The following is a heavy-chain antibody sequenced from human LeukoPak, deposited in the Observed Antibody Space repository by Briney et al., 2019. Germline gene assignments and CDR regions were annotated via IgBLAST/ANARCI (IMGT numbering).Heavy chain of an antibody. V-gene: IGHV4-4*07. CDR1: GGSISSYY. CDR2: IYTSGST. CDR3: AREGFIAVAGPTEYYYYYYMDV. D-gene: IGHD6-19*01. J-gene: IGHJ6*03. Sequence: PSETLSLTCTVSGGSISSYYWSWIRQPAGKGLEWIGRIYTSGSTNYNPSLKSRVTMSVDTSKNQFSLKLSSVTAADTAVYYCAREGFIAVAGPTEYYYYYYMDVWGKGTTVTISS.